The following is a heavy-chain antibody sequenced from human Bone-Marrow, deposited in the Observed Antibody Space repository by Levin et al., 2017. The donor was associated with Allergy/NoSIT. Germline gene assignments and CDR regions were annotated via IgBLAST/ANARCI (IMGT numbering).Heavy chain of an antibody. CDR2: IWFDGSNR. J-gene: IGHJ3*02. CDR1: EFTLSNYG. Sequence: GESLKISCAASEFTLSNYGMHWVRQAPGKGLEWVALIWFDGSNRYYADSVKGRFTISRDNSKNTLYLQLNSLRAEDTAVYYCARAGYCGGDCYSSQGDAFDIWGQGTMVTVSS. CDR3: ARAGYCGGDCYSSQGDAFDI. V-gene: IGHV3-33*01. D-gene: IGHD2-21*02.